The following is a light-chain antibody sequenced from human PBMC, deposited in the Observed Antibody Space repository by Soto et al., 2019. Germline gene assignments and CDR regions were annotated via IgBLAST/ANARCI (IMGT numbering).Light chain of an antibody. CDR1: QTVSNTY. V-gene: IGKV3-20*01. CDR2: GAS. CDR3: QQCRGLWT. J-gene: IGKJ1*01. Sequence: EIVLTQSPGTLSLSPGERATLSCRASQTVSNTYLAWYQQKPGQAPRLLIYGASSRATGIPDRFSGSGSGTDFTLTISRLEPEDFAVYDCQQCRGLWTFGPGTKVEVK.